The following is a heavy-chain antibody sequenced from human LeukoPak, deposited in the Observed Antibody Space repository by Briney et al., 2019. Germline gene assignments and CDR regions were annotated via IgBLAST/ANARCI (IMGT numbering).Heavy chain of an antibody. CDR1: GFTFSSYV. CDR3: AKNSGDDCYSVKGY. J-gene: IGHJ4*02. D-gene: IGHD2-21*02. CDR2: IKQDGSEK. Sequence: GGSLRLSCAASGFTFSSYVMSWVRQAPGKGLEWVANIKQDGSEKYYVDSVKGRFTISRDNSKNTLYLQMNSLRVEDTAVYYCAKNSGDDCYSVKGYWGQGTLVTVSS. V-gene: IGHV3-7*05.